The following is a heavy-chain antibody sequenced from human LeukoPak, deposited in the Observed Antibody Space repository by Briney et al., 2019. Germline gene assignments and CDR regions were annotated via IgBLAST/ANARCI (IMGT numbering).Heavy chain of an antibody. CDR2: IYSGGDT. J-gene: IGHJ4*02. CDR1: GFAVNDNY. CDR3: ARAILLTGSEYYFDS. V-gene: IGHV3-53*01. Sequence: GSLRLSCAASGFAVNDNYMGWVRQAPGKGLEWVSLIYSGGDTYYADSVKGRFTISRDNSKSTFYLQMNSLRPDDTATYYCARAILLTGSEYYFDSWGQGTLVTVSS. D-gene: IGHD3-9*01.